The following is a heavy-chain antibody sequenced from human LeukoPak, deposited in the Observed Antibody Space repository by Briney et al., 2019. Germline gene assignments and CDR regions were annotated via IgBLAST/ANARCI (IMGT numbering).Heavy chain of an antibody. CDR3: ARLMGTSLLYTPFDY. CDR1: GFTFSSYW. CDR2: IKQDGSEK. Sequence: GGSLRLSCAASGFTFSSYWMSWVRQAPGKGLEWVANIKQDGSEKYYVDSVKGRFTISRDNAKNSLYLQMNSPRAEDTAVYYCARLMGTSLLYTPFDYWGQGTLVTVSS. J-gene: IGHJ4*02. D-gene: IGHD2-15*01. V-gene: IGHV3-7*01.